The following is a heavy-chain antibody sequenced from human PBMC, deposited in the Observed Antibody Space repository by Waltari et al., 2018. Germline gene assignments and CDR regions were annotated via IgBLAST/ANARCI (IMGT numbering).Heavy chain of an antibody. D-gene: IGHD6-13*01. CDR1: GFTFSSYA. Sequence: EVQLLESGGGLVQPGGSLRLSCVASGFTFSSYALNRVHQAPGKGLEWVSAIVSGGSTFYADSVKGRFTISRDNSKNTLYLQMNSLRAEDTAIYYCAKDAVADGLWYFDLWGRGSLVTVSS. J-gene: IGHJ2*01. CDR3: AKDAVADGLWYFDL. CDR2: IVSGGST. V-gene: IGHV3-23*01.